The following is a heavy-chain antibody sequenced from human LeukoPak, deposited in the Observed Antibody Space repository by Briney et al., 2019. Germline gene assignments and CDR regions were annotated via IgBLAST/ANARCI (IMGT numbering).Heavy chain of an antibody. CDR1: GYTFTSYG. J-gene: IGHJ4*02. D-gene: IGHD6-6*01. Sequence: GASVKVSCKASGYTFTSYGISWVRQAPGRGLEWMGWISTYNGNTNYAQKLQGRVTMTTDTSTSTVYMELSSLRSDDTAVYYCARTAARRFDYWGQGTLVTVSS. V-gene: IGHV1-18*01. CDR2: ISTYNGNT. CDR3: ARTAARRFDY.